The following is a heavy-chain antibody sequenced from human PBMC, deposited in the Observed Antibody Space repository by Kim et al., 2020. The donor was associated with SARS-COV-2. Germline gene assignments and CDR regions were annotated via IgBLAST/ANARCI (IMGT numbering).Heavy chain of an antibody. D-gene: IGHD3-22*01. CDR1: GFTFSSYS. J-gene: IGHJ1*01. V-gene: IGHV3-48*04. CDR3: ARDVVPADSSGYYYEYFQH. CDR2: ISSSSSTI. Sequence: GGSLRLSCAASGFTFSSYSMNWVRQAPGKGLEWVSYISSSSSTIYYADSVKGRFTISRDNAKNSLYLQMNSLRAEDTAVYYCARDVVPADSSGYYYEYFQHWGQGTLVTVSS.